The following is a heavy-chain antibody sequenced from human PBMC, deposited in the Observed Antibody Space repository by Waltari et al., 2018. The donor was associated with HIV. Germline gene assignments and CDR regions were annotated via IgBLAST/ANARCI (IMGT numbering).Heavy chain of an antibody. J-gene: IGHJ4*02. Sequence: EVQLVESGGGLVQPGGSLRLSCAASGFPFSNCPMNWVRQDPGKGLEWVSYISRSSSSIFYADSVKGRFTISRDNAKNSLYLQMNSLRVEDTAVYYCARDINGGWGYWGQGTLVTVAS. CDR1: GFPFSNCP. V-gene: IGHV3-48*01. D-gene: IGHD7-27*01. CDR3: ARDINGGWGY. CDR2: ISRSSSSI.